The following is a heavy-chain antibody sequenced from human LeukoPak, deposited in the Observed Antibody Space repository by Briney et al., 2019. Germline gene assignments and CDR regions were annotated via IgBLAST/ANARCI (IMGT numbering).Heavy chain of an antibody. CDR3: VKLGGYGSGSYYNDLPFDY. D-gene: IGHD3-10*01. CDR1: GFTFSTCS. J-gene: IGHJ4*02. Sequence: GGSLRLSCAASGFTFSTCSMDWVRQAPGKGLEWVSSISSSSSFIYYADSLKGRFTISRDNAKKSLYLQMNSLRAEDTAVYYCVKLGGYGSGSYYNDLPFDYWGQGTLVTVSS. V-gene: IGHV3-21*01. CDR2: ISSSSSFI.